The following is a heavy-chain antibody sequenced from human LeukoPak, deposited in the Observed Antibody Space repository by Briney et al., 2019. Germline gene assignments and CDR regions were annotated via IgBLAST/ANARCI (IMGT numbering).Heavy chain of an antibody. Sequence: SVKVSCKASGGTFSSYAISWVRQAPGQGLEWMGGIIPIFGTANYAQKFQGRVTITADKSTSTAYMELSSLRSEDTAVYYCARAGAVVDNWFDPWGQGTLVTVSS. J-gene: IGHJ5*02. V-gene: IGHV1-69*06. CDR3: ARAGAVVDNWFDP. CDR2: IIPIFGTA. CDR1: GGTFSSYA. D-gene: IGHD2-15*01.